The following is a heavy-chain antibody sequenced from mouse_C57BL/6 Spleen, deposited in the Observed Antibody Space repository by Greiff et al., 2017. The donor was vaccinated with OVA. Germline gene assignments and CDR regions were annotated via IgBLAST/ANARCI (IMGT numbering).Heavy chain of an antibody. CDR1: GYTFTSYW. J-gene: IGHJ2*01. D-gene: IGHD1-1*01. Sequence: QVQLQQPGAELVKPGASVKMSCKASGYTFTSYWITWVKQRPGQGLEWIGDIYPGSGSNNYNEKFKSKATLTVDTSSSTAYMQLSSLTSEDSAVYYGARFPSPMSSVVATDYWGQGTTLTVSS. V-gene: IGHV1-55*01. CDR3: ARFPSPMSSVVATDY. CDR2: IYPGSGSN.